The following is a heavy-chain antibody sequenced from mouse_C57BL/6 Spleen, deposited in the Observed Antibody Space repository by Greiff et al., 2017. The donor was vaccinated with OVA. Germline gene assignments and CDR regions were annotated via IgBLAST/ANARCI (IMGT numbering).Heavy chain of an antibody. D-gene: IGHD2-3*01. Sequence: VKLMESGPELVKPGASVKISCKASGYAFSSSWMNWVKQRPGKGLEWIGRIYPGDGDTNYNGKFKGKATLTADKSSSTAYMQLSSLTSEDSAVYFCANYDGGVAYWGQGTLVTVSA. CDR2: IYPGDGDT. V-gene: IGHV1-82*01. CDR1: GYAFSSSW. J-gene: IGHJ3*01. CDR3: ANYDGGVAY.